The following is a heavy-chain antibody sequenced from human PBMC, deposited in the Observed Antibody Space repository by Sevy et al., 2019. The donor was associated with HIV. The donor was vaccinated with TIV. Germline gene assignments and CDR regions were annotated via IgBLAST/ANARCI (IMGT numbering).Heavy chain of an antibody. J-gene: IGHJ6*02. CDR2: ISSSSSTI. D-gene: IGHD6-13*01. V-gene: IGHV3-48*01. CDR3: ARVGVWGMDV. Sequence: GGSLRLSCAASGFTFSSYSMNWVRQAPGKGLEWVSYISSSSSTIYYAYSVKGRFTISRDNAKNSLYLQMNSLRAEDTAVYYCARVGVWGMDVWGQGTTVTVSS. CDR1: GFTFSSYS.